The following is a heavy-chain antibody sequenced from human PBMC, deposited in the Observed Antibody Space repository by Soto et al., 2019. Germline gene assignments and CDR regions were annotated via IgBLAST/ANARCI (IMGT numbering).Heavy chain of an antibody. Sequence: SETLSLTCTVSGGSISSSSCYWGWIRQPPGKGLEWIGSIYYSGSTYYNPSLKSRVTISVDTSKNQFSLKLSSVTAADTAVYYCARHSSGIFGVVNVWFDPWGQGTLVTVSS. J-gene: IGHJ5*02. CDR3: ARHSSGIFGVVNVWFDP. V-gene: IGHV4-39*01. CDR1: GGSISSSSCY. CDR2: IYYSGST. D-gene: IGHD3-3*01.